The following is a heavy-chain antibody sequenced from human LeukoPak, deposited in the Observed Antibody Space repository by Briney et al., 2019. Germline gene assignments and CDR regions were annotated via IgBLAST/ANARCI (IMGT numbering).Heavy chain of an antibody. J-gene: IGHJ4*02. V-gene: IGHV3-23*01. CDR3: AKDDGDYALFGVDF. CDR2: TGAGGGNR. CDR1: GFTFSSYA. Sequence: GGSLRLSCAASGFTFSSYAMSWVRQAPGKGLEWVSATGAGGGNRYYADSVRGRFTISRDNSKNTLYLQMSSLRAEDTAVYYCAKDDGDYALFGVDFWGQGTLVTVSS. D-gene: IGHD4-17*01.